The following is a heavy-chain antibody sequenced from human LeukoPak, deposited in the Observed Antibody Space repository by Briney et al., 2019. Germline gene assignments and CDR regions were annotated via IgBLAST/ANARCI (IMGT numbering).Heavy chain of an antibody. CDR3: ARELDSSGWLGYYGMDV. V-gene: IGHV1-8*01. D-gene: IGHD6-19*01. CDR2: MNPNSGNT. J-gene: IGHJ6*02. CDR1: GYTFTSYD. Sequence: ASVKVSCKASGYTFTSYDINWVRQATGQGLEWMGWMNPNSGNTGYAQKFQGRVTMTRNTSISTAYMELSSLRSEDTAVYYCARELDSSGWLGYYGMDVWGQGTTVTVSS.